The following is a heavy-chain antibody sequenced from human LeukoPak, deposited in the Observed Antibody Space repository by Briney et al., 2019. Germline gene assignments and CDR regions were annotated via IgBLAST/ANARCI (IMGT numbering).Heavy chain of an antibody. CDR3: ARGIGSGYFDYFDY. CDR2: IKQDGSEK. J-gene: IGHJ4*02. CDR1: GFTFSSYW. V-gene: IGHV3-7*04. D-gene: IGHD3-22*01. Sequence: PGGSLRLSRAASGFTFSSYWMSWVRQAPGKGLEWVANIKQDGSEKYYVDSVKGRFTISRDNAKNSLYLQMNSLRAEDTAVYYCARGIGSGYFDYFDYWGQGTLVTVSS.